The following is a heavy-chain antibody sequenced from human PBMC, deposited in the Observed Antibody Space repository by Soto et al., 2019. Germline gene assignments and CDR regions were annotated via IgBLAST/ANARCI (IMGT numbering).Heavy chain of an antibody. CDR2: IYYSGNT. J-gene: IGHJ6*02. D-gene: IGHD3-10*01. CDR1: GGSISSYY. V-gene: IGHV4-59*01. CDR3: ARGDPLLWFGEKVYYGMDV. Sequence: QVQLQESGPGLVKPSETLSLTCTVSGGSISSYYWSWIRQPPGKGLEWIGYIYYSGNTNYNPSLKSRVTISVDTSKNQFSLKLSSVTAADTAVYYCARGDPLLWFGEKVYYGMDVWGQGTTVTVSS.